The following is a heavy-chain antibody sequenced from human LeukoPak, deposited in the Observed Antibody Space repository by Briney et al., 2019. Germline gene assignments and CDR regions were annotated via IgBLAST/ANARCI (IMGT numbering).Heavy chain of an antibody. V-gene: IGHV4-59*01. CDR3: AREGAPAAGTKAFDI. J-gene: IGHJ3*02. CDR2: IYYSGST. Sequence: SETLSLTCTVSGGSMRSYYWSWIRQPPGKGLEWIGYIYYSGSTNYNPSLKSRVTISVDTSKNQFSLKLSSVTAADTAVYYCAREGAPAAGTKAFDIWGQGTMVTVSS. CDR1: GGSMRSYY. D-gene: IGHD6-13*01.